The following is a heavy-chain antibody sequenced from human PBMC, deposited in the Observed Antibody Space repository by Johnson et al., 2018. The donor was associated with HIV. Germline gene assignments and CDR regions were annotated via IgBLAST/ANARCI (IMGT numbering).Heavy chain of an antibody. CDR3: ARDYGSGSNRGAFDI. CDR2: ISYDGSNK. CDR1: GFTFSSYS. V-gene: IGHV3-30*04. J-gene: IGHJ3*02. Sequence: QVQLVESGGGVVQPGRSLRLSCAASGFTFSSYSMHWVRQAPGKGLEWVAVISYDGSNKYYVDSVKGRFTISRDNSKNTLYLQMNSLRAEDTAVYYCARDYGSGSNRGAFDIWGQGTMVTVSS. D-gene: IGHD6-19*01.